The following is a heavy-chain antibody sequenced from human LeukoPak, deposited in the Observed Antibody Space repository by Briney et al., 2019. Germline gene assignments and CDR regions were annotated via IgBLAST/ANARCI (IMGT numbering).Heavy chain of an antibody. Sequence: GGSLRLSCEASGFTFSSYWMNWVRQVPGKGLEWVASVKPDGSDNFYVDSVEGRFTISRDNARYSLSLQMNSLRVEDTAVYYCVRENQLRCWGQGTLVSVSS. D-gene: IGHD5-12*01. CDR1: GFTFSSYW. CDR3: VRENQLRC. CDR2: VKPDGSDN. J-gene: IGHJ4*02. V-gene: IGHV3-7*01.